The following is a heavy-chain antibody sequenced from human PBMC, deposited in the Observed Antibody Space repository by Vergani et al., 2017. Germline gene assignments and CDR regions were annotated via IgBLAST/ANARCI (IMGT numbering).Heavy chain of an antibody. CDR1: GFTFTAHG. D-gene: IGHD6-13*01. CDR2: ISNTGHGT. J-gene: IGHJ4*02. V-gene: IGHV3-23*01. CDR3: AKDISSSERYLDF. Sequence: EVQLLESGGGSAQPGESLRLSCVASGFTFTAHGLNWVRQAPGKGLEWVSGISNTGHGTLYADAVKGRFTVSRDNSKNTVYLQMNSLRVEDTAIYYCAKDISSSERYLDFWGQGTLVTVSA.